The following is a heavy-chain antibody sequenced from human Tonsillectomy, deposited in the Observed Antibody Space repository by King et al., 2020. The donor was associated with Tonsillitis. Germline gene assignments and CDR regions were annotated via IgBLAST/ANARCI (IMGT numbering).Heavy chain of an antibody. CDR3: ARVLPTIFGVVNFTYYMDV. CDR1: GGSISSAAYY. V-gene: IGHV4-31*03. Sequence: VQLQESGPGLVKPSQTLSLTCTVSGGSISSAAYYWSWIRQHPGRGLEWIGYIYYSGSTFYNPSLKSRVTISVDTSKNQFSLKLSSVTAADTAVYYCARVLPTIFGVVNFTYYMDVWGKGTTVTVSS. D-gene: IGHD3-3*01. CDR2: IYYSGST. J-gene: IGHJ6*03.